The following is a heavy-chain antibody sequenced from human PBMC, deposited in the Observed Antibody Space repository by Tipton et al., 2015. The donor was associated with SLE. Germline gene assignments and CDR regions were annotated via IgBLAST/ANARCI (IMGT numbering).Heavy chain of an antibody. J-gene: IGHJ4*02. CDR2: IYYSGRT. Sequence: TLSLTCTVSCGSISSGGYYWGWVRQHPGKGLEWIGYIYYSGRTYYNASLQSRVTISINTSKNQFSLKLSSVTAADTAVYYCAREGAGAAVGTFDYWGQGTLVTVSS. V-gene: IGHV4-31*03. CDR1: CGSISSGGYY. CDR3: AREGAGAAVGTFDY. D-gene: IGHD6-13*01.